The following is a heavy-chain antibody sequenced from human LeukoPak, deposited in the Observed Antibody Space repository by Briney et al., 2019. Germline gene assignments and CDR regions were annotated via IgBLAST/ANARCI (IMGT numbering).Heavy chain of an antibody. V-gene: IGHV3-30-3*01. CDR3: ARDKISGYCSGGSCRTNYGMDV. Sequence: GGSLRLSCAASGFTFSSYAMHWVRQAPGKGLEWVAVISYDGSNKYYADSVKGRFTISRDNAKNSLYLQMNSLRAEDTAVYYCARDKISGYCSGGSCRTNYGMDVWGQGTTVTVSS. CDR2: ISYDGSNK. CDR1: GFTFSSYA. J-gene: IGHJ6*02. D-gene: IGHD2-15*01.